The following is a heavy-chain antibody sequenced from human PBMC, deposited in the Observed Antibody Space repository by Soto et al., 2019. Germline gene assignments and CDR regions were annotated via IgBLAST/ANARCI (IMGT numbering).Heavy chain of an antibody. V-gene: IGHV4-31*03. Sequence: SETLSLTCTVSGGSISSGGYYWSWIRQHPGKGLEWIGYIYYSGSTYYNPSLKGRVTISVDTSKNQFSLKLSSVTAADTAVYYCARVPNAASQQLFTEPKRYNWFDPWGQGTLVTVS. CDR1: GGSISSGGYY. CDR3: ARVPNAASQQLFTEPKRYNWFDP. CDR2: IYYSGST. J-gene: IGHJ5*02. D-gene: IGHD6-13*01.